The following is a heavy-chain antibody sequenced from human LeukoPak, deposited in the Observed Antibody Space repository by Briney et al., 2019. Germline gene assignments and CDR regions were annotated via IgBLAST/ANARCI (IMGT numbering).Heavy chain of an antibody. D-gene: IGHD6-6*01. Sequence: PSETLSLTCTVSGGSISSNNLYWDWIRQPPGKGLEWIGNIYYSGITYYNPSLNSRVTISVDTSKNQFSLKLSSVTAADTAVYYCARYSSSVGWFDPWGQGTLVTVSS. CDR2: IYYSGIT. V-gene: IGHV4-39*01. J-gene: IGHJ5*02. CDR1: GGSISSNNLY. CDR3: ARYSSSVGWFDP.